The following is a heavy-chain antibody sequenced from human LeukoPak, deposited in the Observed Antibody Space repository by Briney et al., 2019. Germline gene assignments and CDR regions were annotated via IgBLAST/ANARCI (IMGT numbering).Heavy chain of an antibody. CDR1: GFTFSSYA. J-gene: IGHJ4*02. D-gene: IGHD3-3*01. CDR2: ISYDGSNK. V-gene: IGHV3-30-3*02. CDR3: AKTQLRFLEWLLFN. Sequence: GRSLRLSCAASGFTFSSYAMHWVRQAPGKGLEWVAVISYDGSNKYYADSVKGRFTISRDNSKNTLYLQMNSLRAEDTAVYYCAKTQLRFLEWLLFNWGQGTLVTVSS.